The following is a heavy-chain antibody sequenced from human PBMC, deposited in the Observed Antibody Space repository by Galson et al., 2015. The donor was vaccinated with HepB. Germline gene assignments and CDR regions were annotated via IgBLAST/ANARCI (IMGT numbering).Heavy chain of an antibody. D-gene: IGHD4-17*01. V-gene: IGHV4-39*07. CDR1: GGSISSSSYY. Sequence: ETLSLTCTVSGGSISSSSYYWGWIRQPPGKGLEWIGSIYYSGSTYYNPSLKSRVTISVDTSKNQFSLKLSSVTAADTAVYYCARANYGDFPFDYWGQGTLVTVSS. J-gene: IGHJ4*02. CDR2: IYYSGST. CDR3: ARANYGDFPFDY.